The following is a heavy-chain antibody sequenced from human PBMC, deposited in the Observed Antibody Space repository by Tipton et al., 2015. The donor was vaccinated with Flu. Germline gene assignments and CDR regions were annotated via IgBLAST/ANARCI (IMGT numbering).Heavy chain of an antibody. V-gene: IGHV4-38-2*02. CDR3: ARGPIYGDYMTTSTFDY. D-gene: IGHD4-17*01. CDR1: GYSISNTYY. CDR2: IYHSGST. J-gene: IGHJ4*02. Sequence: TLPLTCTVSGYSISNTYYWGWIRQPPGKGLEWIGNIYHSGSTYYNPSLKSRVTISIHTSKNQFSLKLSSVTAADTAVYYCARGPIYGDYMTTSTFDYWGQGTLVTVAS.